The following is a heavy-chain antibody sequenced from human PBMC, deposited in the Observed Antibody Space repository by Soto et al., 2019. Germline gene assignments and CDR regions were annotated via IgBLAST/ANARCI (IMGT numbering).Heavy chain of an antibody. CDR3: TTIVVVPAAIVEFDY. V-gene: IGHV3-15*01. Sequence: GGSLRLSCAASGFTFSNAWMSWVRQAPGKGLEWVGRIKSKTDGGTTDYAAPVKGRFTISRDDSKNTLYLQMNSLKTEDTAVYYCTTIVVVPAAIVEFDYWGQGTLVTVSS. D-gene: IGHD2-2*01. J-gene: IGHJ4*02. CDR2: IKSKTDGGTT. CDR1: GFTFSNAW.